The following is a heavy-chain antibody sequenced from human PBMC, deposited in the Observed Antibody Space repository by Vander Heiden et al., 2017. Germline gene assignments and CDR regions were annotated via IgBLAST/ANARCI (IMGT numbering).Heavy chain of an antibody. Sequence: QVQLVSSGPAVKKPGASVNVSCKASGYTFRGHHMHWERQAPGQGLEWMGWINPNSGGTNYAQKFQGRVTMTRDTSISTAYMELSRLRSDDTAVDYCAREQIAAAGNWFDPWGQGTLVTVSS. V-gene: IGHV1-2*02. CDR2: INPNSGGT. CDR1: GYTFRGHH. D-gene: IGHD6-13*01. CDR3: AREQIAAAGNWFDP. J-gene: IGHJ5*02.